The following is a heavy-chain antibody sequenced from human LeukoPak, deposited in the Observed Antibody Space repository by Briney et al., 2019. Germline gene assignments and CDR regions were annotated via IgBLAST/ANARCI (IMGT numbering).Heavy chain of an antibody. CDR1: GFTFGDYA. Sequence: GGSLRLSCTASGFTFGDYAMNWFRQAPGKGLEWVGFIRSKTYGGTGEYAASVKGRFTISRDDSKSIAHLQMNSLKTEDTAVYYCTRSESGTYKGGFDFWGQGILVTVSS. CDR3: TRSESGTYKGGFDF. J-gene: IGHJ4*02. V-gene: IGHV3-49*03. D-gene: IGHD1-26*01. CDR2: IRSKTYGGTG.